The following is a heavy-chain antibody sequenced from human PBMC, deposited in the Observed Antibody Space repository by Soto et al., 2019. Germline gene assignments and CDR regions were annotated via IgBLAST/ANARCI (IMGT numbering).Heavy chain of an antibody. Sequence: SETLSLTCTVSGGSVSSGCYYLSGIRQPPGKGLEWIGYIYYSGSTNYNPSLKSRVTISVDTSKNQFSLKLTSVTAADTAVYYCARFVPCSDGTCALHYWGQGTLVTVSS. J-gene: IGHJ4*02. CDR1: GGSVSSGCYY. D-gene: IGHD2-15*01. CDR2: IYYSGST. CDR3: ARFVPCSDGTCALHY. V-gene: IGHV4-61*01.